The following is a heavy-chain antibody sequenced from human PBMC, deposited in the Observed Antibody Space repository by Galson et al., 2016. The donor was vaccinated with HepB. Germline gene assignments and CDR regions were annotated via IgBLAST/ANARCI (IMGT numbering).Heavy chain of an antibody. Sequence: SLRLSCAASGFTFSSYAMSWVRQAPGKGLEWVSAISSSTIYYADSVKGRFTISRDNAKNSLYLQMNSLRDEDTAVYYCARESYYGGNSLDQYYFDYWGQGTLVTVSS. D-gene: IGHD4-23*01. V-gene: IGHV3-48*02. CDR1: GFTFSSYA. CDR2: ISSSTI. CDR3: ARESYYGGNSLDQYYFDY. J-gene: IGHJ4*02.